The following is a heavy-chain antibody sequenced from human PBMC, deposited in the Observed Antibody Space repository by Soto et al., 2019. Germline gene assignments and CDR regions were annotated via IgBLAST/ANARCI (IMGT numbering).Heavy chain of an antibody. CDR1: GFIFSPYG. CDR3: ARAPRMAPFDI. J-gene: IGHJ3*02. Sequence: GSLRLSCAASGFIFSPYGIHWVRQAPGKGLEWVALIRNDGSDKYYAESVTGRFTISRDNSKNTVYLQMNSLRAEDAALYFCARAPRMAPFDIWGQGTMVTVSS. V-gene: IGHV3-33*01. CDR2: IRNDGSDK.